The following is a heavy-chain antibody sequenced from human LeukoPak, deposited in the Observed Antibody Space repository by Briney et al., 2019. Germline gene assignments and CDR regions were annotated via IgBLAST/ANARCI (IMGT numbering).Heavy chain of an antibody. Sequence: GGSLRLSCAASGVVVTANYLAWARQAPGKGLEWVSTISNGGDPFYGDSVKGRSTISRDESTNTFSLQLDSLRVEDMGVYYCALLSGGTFDYWGQGTQVTVAS. D-gene: IGHD2/OR15-2a*01. J-gene: IGHJ4*02. CDR2: ISNGGDP. CDR1: GVVVTANY. CDR3: ALLSGGTFDY. V-gene: IGHV3-53*01.